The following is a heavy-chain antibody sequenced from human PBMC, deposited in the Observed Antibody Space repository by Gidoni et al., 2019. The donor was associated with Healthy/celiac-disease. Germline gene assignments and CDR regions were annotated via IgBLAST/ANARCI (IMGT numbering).Heavy chain of an antibody. D-gene: IGHD3-9*01. V-gene: IGHV4-39*01. Sequence: QLQLQESGPGLVKPSETLYLTCTVSGGSISSSSYYWCWIRQPPGKGLEWIGSIYYIGSTYYNPSLKSRVTISVDTSKNQFSLKLSSVTAADTAVYYCARISSGWLFDYWGQGTLVTVSS. CDR2: IYYIGST. CDR1: GGSISSSSYY. CDR3: ARISSGWLFDY. J-gene: IGHJ4*02.